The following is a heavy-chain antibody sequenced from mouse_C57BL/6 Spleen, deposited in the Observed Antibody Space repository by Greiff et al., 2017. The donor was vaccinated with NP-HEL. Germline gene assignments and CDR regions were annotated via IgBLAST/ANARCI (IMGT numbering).Heavy chain of an antibody. D-gene: IGHD2-4*01. Sequence: DVMLVESGGGLVQPGGSLSLSCAASGFTFTDYYMSWVRQPPGKALEWLGFIRNKANGYTTEYSASVKGRFTISRDNSQSILYLQMNALRAEDSATYYCARGYYDYDFAYWGQGTLVTVSA. CDR1: GFTFTDYY. J-gene: IGHJ3*01. CDR3: ARGYYDYDFAY. CDR2: IRNKANGYTT. V-gene: IGHV7-3*01.